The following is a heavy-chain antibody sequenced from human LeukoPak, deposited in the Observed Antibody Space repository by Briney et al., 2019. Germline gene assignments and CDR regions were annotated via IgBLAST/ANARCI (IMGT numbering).Heavy chain of an antibody. V-gene: IGHV3-23*01. D-gene: IGHD6-13*01. Sequence: GGSLRLSCAASGFTFNNYDMHWVRQAPGKGLEWVSAISGSGGSTYYADSVKGRFTISRDNSKNTLYLQMNSLRAEDTAVYYCARSPFDSSSWPRFDPWGQGTLVTASS. CDR1: GFTFNNYD. CDR3: ARSPFDSSSWPRFDP. CDR2: ISGSGGST. J-gene: IGHJ5*02.